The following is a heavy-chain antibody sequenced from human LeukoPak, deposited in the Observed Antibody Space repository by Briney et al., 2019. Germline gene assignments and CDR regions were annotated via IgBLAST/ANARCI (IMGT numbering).Heavy chain of an antibody. V-gene: IGHV1-69*06. CDR3: AGGPSIYYYYMDV. CDR1: GGIFNSFA. J-gene: IGHJ6*03. Sequence: ASVKVSCKTSGGIFNSFAISWVRQAPGQRPEWMGRIIPVFDTTNYTQKFQGRVTITADKSTSTAYMGLSSLRSEDTAVYYCAGGPSIYYYYMDVWGKGTTVTVSS. CDR2: IIPVFDTT. D-gene: IGHD2-2*01.